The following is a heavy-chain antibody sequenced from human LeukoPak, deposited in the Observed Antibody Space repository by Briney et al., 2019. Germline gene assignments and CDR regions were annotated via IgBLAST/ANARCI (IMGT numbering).Heavy chain of an antibody. D-gene: IGHD1-26*01. CDR1: GFTLSSYW. CDR3: ARRNSGTTPLYYFDY. J-gene: IGHJ4*02. V-gene: IGHV3-74*01. Sequence: GGSLRLSCAASGFTLSSYWMHWVRQAPGKGLVWVSRINSDGSSTSYADSVKGRFTISRDNAKNTLYLQMNSLRAEDTAVYYCARRNSGTTPLYYFDYWGQGTLVTVSS. CDR2: INSDGSST.